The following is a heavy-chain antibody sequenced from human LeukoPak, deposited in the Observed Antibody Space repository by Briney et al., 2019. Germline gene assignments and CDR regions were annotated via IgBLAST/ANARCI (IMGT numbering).Heavy chain of an antibody. CDR3: AKDRDGDSDY. Sequence: GGSLRLSCAAPGFTFSSYGMHWVRQAPGKGLEWVAVIWYDGSNKYYADSVKGRFTISRDNSKNTLYLQMNSLRAEDTAVYYCAKDRDGDSDYWGQGTLVTVSS. CDR1: GFTFSSYG. CDR2: IWYDGSNK. D-gene: IGHD4-17*01. J-gene: IGHJ4*02. V-gene: IGHV3-33*06.